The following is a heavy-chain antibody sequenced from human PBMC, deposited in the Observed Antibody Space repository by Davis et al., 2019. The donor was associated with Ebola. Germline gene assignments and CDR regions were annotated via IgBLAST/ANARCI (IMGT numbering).Heavy chain of an antibody. CDR3: ARQETVVVPSAIGGWSFDL. CDR1: GYSISSGYY. Sequence: PSETLSLTCAVSGYSISSGYYWAWIRQSPGKGLEWIGYIYYTGSTLYNPSLKSRVTISVDTSKNQFSFNLTSVTAADTAVYFCARQETVVVPSAIGGWSFDLWGRGTLVTVSS. J-gene: IGHJ2*01. D-gene: IGHD2-2*02. V-gene: IGHV4-38-2*01. CDR2: IYYTGST.